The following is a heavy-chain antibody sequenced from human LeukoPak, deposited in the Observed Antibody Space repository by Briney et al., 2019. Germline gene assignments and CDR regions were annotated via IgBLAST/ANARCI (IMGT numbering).Heavy chain of an antibody. V-gene: IGHV4-4*07. CDR1: GGSISNYY. D-gene: IGHD1-14*01. CDR3: ARGFGVNLDY. J-gene: IGHJ4*02. CDR2: IYTSGST. Sequence: SETLSLTCTVSGGSISNYYWNWIRQPAGKGLEWIGRIYTSGSTKYNPSVMSRVIMSVDTSKNQVSLKLTSVTAADTAVYYCARGFGVNLDYWGQGTLVTVSS.